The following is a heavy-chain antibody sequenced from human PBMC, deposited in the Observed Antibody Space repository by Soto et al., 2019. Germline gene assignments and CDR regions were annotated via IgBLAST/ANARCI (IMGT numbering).Heavy chain of an antibody. CDR3: ARGFNSALDI. Sequence: EVQLVESGGGLVQPGGSLRRFCAATGFIFSRYWMSWVRQAPGKGVEWVANIKQDGSEKYYVDSAKGRFTISRDNAKNSLHLQMNSLRAEDTAVYYCARGFNSALDIWGQEKMVTVSS. J-gene: IGHJ3*02. CDR1: GFIFSRYW. CDR2: IKQDGSEK. V-gene: IGHV3-7*01.